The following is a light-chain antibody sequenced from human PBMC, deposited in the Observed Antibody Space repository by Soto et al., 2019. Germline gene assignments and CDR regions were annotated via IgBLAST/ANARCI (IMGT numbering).Light chain of an antibody. J-gene: IGKJ4*01. V-gene: IGKV3-15*01. CDR1: QSITGN. CDR3: QQYNNWPLT. CDR2: DAS. Sequence: EIVMTQSPATLSVSPGERATLSCRASQSITGNLTWYQQKPGQAPRLLIYDASTSATGIPARFSGSGSGTEFTLTIRSLQSEDFAVYYCQQYNNWPLTFGGGTKVEIK.